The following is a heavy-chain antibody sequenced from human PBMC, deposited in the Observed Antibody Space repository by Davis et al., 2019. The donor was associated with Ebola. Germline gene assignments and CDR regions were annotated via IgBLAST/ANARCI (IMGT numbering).Heavy chain of an antibody. J-gene: IGHJ4*02. V-gene: IGHV3-7*01. CDR2: IRHDGSER. Sequence: GESLKISCVASGFNLVRYWMSWVRQTPGKGLEWVAIIRHDGSERYYADAVRGRFTISRDNAKNSLYLQMNSLRAEDTAVYYCARSWVAYDYWGQGTLVTVSS. CDR3: ARSWVAYDY. CDR1: GFNLVRYW. D-gene: IGHD5-12*01.